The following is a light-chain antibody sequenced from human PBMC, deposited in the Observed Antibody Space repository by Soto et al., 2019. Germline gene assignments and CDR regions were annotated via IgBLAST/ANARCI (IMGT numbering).Light chain of an antibody. J-gene: IGLJ2*01. CDR2: SNN. CDR1: SSNIGSNN. V-gene: IGLV1-44*01. Sequence: QSVLTQTPSASGTPGQRVNISCSGSSSNIGSNNVNWYQQLPGTAHKLLIYSNNQRPSGVPDRFSGSKSGTSASLAISGLQSEDEADYYCEAWDDSLNGVVFGGGTKLTVL. CDR3: EAWDDSLNGVV.